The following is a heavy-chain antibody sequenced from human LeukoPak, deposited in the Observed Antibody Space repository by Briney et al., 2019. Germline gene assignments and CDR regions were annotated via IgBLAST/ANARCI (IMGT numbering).Heavy chain of an antibody. J-gene: IGHJ4*02. D-gene: IGHD3-22*01. CDR2: ISGSGGST. CDR3: AKAFGYYDSSGYYYHFDY. Sequence: GGSLRLSCAASGFTFSSYSMNWVRQAPGKGLEWVSAISGSGGSTYYADSVKGRFTISRDNSKNTLYLQMNSLRAEDTAVYYCAKAFGYYDSSGYYYHFDYWGQGTLVTVSS. V-gene: IGHV3-23*01. CDR1: GFTFSSYS.